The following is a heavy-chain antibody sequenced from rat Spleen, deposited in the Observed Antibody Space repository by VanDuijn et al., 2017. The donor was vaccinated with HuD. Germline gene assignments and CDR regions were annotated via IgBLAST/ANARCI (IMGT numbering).Heavy chain of an antibody. J-gene: IGHJ4*01. CDR1: GFSLTSYS. CDR2: MWSSGST. Sequence: QVQLMESGPGLVQPSETLSLTCIVSGFSLTSYSVHWIRQPPGKGLEWMGVMWSSGSTEYNSALKSRLSISRDTSKNQVYLKMNSLKSEDTTAYYCARAPGSGYVMDAWGQGASVTVAS. D-gene: IGHD1-2*01. CDR3: ARAPGSGYVMDA. V-gene: IGHV2-45*01.